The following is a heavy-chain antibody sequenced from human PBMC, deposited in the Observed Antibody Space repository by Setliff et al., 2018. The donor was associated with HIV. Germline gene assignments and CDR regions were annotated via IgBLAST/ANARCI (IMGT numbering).Heavy chain of an antibody. D-gene: IGHD6-19*01. J-gene: IGHJ5*02. V-gene: IGHV1-18*01. CDR1: GGTFSSYA. CDR3: VRGYRSAWNSWFDA. Sequence: ASVKVSCKASGGTFSSYAISWVRQAPGQGVEWMGWISAYNGNTNYAQKLQGRVTMTTDTSTSTVYMDLSSLRADDTAVYYCVRGYRSAWNSWFDAWGQGTRVTVSS. CDR2: ISAYNGNT.